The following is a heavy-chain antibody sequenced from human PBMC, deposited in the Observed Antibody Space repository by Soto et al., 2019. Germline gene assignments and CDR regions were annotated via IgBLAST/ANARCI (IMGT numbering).Heavy chain of an antibody. CDR1: GGSISSSSYY. D-gene: IGHD2-2*01. J-gene: IGHJ6*03. V-gene: IGHV4-39*01. Sequence: SETLSLTCTVSGGSISSSSYYWGWIRQPPGKGLEWIGSIYYSGSTYYNPSLKSRVTISVDTSKNQFSLKLSSVTAADTAVYYCARPPIKYFSSISCSPDYNYYMDVWGTGTAVTVSS. CDR3: ARPPIKYFSSISCSPDYNYYMDV. CDR2: IYYSGST.